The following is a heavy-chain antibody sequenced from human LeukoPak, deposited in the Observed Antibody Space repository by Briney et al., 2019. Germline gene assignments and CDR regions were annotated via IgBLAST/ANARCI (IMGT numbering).Heavy chain of an antibody. D-gene: IGHD7-27*01. CDR3: ARLPNPGDYFDY. V-gene: IGHV1-2*02. CDR1: GYTFTRYY. Sequence: ASVKVSCKASGYTFTRYYMHWVRQAPGQGLEWMGWINPNSGGTNYAQKFQGRVTMTRDTSISTAYMELSRLRSDDTAVYYCARLPNPGDYFDYWGQGTLVTVSS. J-gene: IGHJ4*02. CDR2: INPNSGGT.